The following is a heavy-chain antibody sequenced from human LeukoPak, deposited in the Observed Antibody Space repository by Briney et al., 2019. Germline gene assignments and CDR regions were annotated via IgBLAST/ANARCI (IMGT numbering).Heavy chain of an antibody. Sequence: GGSLRLSCAASGFTFSSYGMHWVRQAPGKGLEWVANIKQDGSEKYSVDSVKGRFIISRDNAKNSLYLQMNSLRAEDTAVYYCARRGAYTTRFAFDIWGQGTMVTVSS. CDR1: GFTFSSYG. D-gene: IGHD3-10*01. V-gene: IGHV3-7*01. CDR2: IKQDGSEK. CDR3: ARRGAYTTRFAFDI. J-gene: IGHJ3*02.